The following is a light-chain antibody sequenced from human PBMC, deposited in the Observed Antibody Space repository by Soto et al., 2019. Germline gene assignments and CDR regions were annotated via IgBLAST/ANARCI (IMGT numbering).Light chain of an antibody. CDR3: QQYISFPKT. J-gene: IGKJ1*01. CDR1: QSVSSC. V-gene: IGKV1-5*01. CDR2: ADS. Sequence: DIQMTQSPPNLPAFVGDXVXXTCRASQSVSSCLAWYQKKTGTAKNILIYADSSFASGVPSRFSGSGSPTKFTLTIRRLKPDDFATYSCQQYISFPKTFGQGTKVDIK.